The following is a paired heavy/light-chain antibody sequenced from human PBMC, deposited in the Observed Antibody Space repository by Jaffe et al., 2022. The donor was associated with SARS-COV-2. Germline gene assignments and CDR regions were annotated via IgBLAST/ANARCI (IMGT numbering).Light chain of an antibody. J-gene: IGKJ3*01. V-gene: IGKV1-27*01. Sequence: DIQMTQSPSSLSASVGDRVTITCRASQGISNYLAWYQQKPGKVPKLLIYAASTLQSGVPSRFSGSGSGTDFTLTISSLQPEDVATYYCQKYNSAPLTFGPGTKVDIK. CDR1: QGISNY. CDR2: AAS. CDR3: QKYNSAPLT.
Heavy chain of an antibody. J-gene: IGHJ4*02. D-gene: IGHD2-21*02. V-gene: IGHV3-30-3*01. Sequence: QVQLVESGGGVVQPGRSLRLSCAASGFTFSSYAMHWVRQAPGKGLEWVAVISYDGSNKYYADSVKGRFTISRDNSKNTLYLQMNSLRAEDTAVYYCARDFGFCGGDCSNDYWGQGTLVTVSS. CDR2: ISYDGSNK. CDR1: GFTFSSYA. CDR3: ARDFGFCGGDCSNDY.